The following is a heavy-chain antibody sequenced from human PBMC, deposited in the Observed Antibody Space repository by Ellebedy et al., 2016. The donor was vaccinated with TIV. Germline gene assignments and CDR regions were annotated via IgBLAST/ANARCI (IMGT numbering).Heavy chain of an antibody. CDR3: ARWFGELLYVRWFDP. Sequence: GSLRLSCSVSGGSISRSSSYCGWIRQPPGKGLEWIGSIYYTGSTDYNPSLKSRVTISADTSKNQFSLRLSSVTAADTAVYYCARWFGELLYVRWFDPWGQGTLVTVPS. V-gene: IGHV4-39*01. CDR2: IYYTGST. D-gene: IGHD3-10*01. J-gene: IGHJ5*02. CDR1: GGSISRSSSY.